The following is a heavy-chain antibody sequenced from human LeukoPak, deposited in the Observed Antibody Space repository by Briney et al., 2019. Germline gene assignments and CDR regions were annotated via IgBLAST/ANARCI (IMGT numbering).Heavy chain of an antibody. V-gene: IGHV5-51*01. Sequence: GESPKISCKGSGYSFTSYWIGWVRQMPGKGLEWMGIIYPGDSDTRYSPSFQGQVTISADKSISTAYLQWSSLKASDTAMYYCARQFSDILTGYYHFDYWGQGTLVTVSS. D-gene: IGHD3-9*01. CDR3: ARQFSDILTGYYHFDY. CDR2: IYPGDSDT. J-gene: IGHJ4*02. CDR1: GYSFTSYW.